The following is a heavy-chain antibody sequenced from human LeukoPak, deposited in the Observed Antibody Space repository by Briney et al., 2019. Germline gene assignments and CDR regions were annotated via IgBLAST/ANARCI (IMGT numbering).Heavy chain of an antibody. Sequence: SETLSLTCAVYGGSFSGYYWSWIRQPPGKGLEWIGEINHSGSTNYNPSLKSRVTISVDTSKNQFSLKLSSVTAADMAVYYCARGFLATCDFDYWGQGTLVTVSS. D-gene: IGHD3-3*01. CDR2: INHSGST. V-gene: IGHV4-34*01. J-gene: IGHJ4*02. CDR1: GGSFSGYY. CDR3: ARGFLATCDFDY.